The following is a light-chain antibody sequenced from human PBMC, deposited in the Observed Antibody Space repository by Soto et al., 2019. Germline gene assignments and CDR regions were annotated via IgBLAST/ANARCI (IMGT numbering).Light chain of an antibody. J-gene: IGKJ5*01. V-gene: IGKV3-11*01. CDR1: QSVSNS. CDR3: HQRYNWPRVT. CDR2: DVS. Sequence: EIVLTQSRATLSLSPGETVTLSFRASQSVSNSLAWYQQKPGQPPRLLIYDVSNRATGIPARFSGSGSGTDFTLTITSLEPEDFAVYFCHQRYNWPRVTFGQGTRLEIK.